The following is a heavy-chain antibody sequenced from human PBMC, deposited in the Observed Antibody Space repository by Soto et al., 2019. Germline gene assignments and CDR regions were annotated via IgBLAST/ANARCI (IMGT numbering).Heavy chain of an antibody. D-gene: IGHD3-10*01. J-gene: IGHJ4*02. Sequence: QVQLVQSGAEVKKPGASVKVSCKASGYIFTSFGITWVRQAPGQGLEWMGWVSTYNGNTKYAQKLQGRVTMSTDTSTSTAYTELRSLRSDDTAVYYCTRGAGQGSGSYDWGQGTLVTVSS. CDR2: VSTYNGNT. V-gene: IGHV1-18*01. CDR3: TRGAGQGSGSYD. CDR1: GYIFTSFG.